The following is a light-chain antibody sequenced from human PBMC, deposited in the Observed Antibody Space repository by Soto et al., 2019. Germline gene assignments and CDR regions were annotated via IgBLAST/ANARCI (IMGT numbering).Light chain of an antibody. CDR3: QQRSDWPLT. Sequence: EIVLTQSPATLSLSPGERATLSCRASQSVSSYLVWYQQKPGQAPRLLIYDASTRATGIPGRFSGSGSGTDFTLTISSPEPEDVAVYFCQQRSDWPLTFGGGTKVELK. CDR1: QSVSSY. J-gene: IGKJ4*01. CDR2: DAS. V-gene: IGKV3-11*01.